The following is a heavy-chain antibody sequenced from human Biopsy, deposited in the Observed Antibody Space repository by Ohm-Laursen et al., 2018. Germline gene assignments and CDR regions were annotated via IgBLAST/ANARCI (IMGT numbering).Heavy chain of an antibody. J-gene: IGHJ4*02. V-gene: IGHV1-2*02. CDR2: IDPKSGGT. CDR1: AYSFGVHR. D-gene: IGHD3-3*01. Sequence: ASVTVSCKASAYSFGVHRIHWVRQAPGQGLEWMGWIDPKSGGTNYAQKIRGRVTMTKDTSISTMYMDLSSLRSEDTAVYYCAKDLLEWSVPSWGQGTLVTVSS. CDR3: AKDLLEWSVPS.